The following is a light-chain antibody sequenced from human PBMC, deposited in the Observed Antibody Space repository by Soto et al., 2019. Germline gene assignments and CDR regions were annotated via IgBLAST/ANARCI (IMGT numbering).Light chain of an antibody. CDR1: QGISSY. Sequence: DIQLTQSPSFLSASVGDRVTITCRASQGISSYLAWYQQKPGKAPKLLIYAASTLQSGVPSRFSGSGSGTEFTLTVSSLQPEDFATYYCQQLYSYPITFGPGTKVDIK. J-gene: IGKJ3*01. CDR2: AAS. CDR3: QQLYSYPIT. V-gene: IGKV1-9*01.